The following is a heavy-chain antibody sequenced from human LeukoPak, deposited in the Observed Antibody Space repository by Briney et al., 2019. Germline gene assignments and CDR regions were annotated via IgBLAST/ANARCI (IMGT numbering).Heavy chain of an antibody. CDR2: IRSKANSYAT. D-gene: IGHD3-22*01. CDR1: GFTFSGSA. J-gene: IGHJ4*02. V-gene: IGHV3-73*01. Sequence: GGSLTLSCAASGFTFSGSAMHWVRQASGKGLEWVGRIRSKANSYATAYAASVKGSFTISRDDSKNTAYLQMNSLNTEDTAVYYCTTNDYYYDSSGYYYVDYWGQGTLVTVSS. CDR3: TTNDYYYDSSGYYYVDY.